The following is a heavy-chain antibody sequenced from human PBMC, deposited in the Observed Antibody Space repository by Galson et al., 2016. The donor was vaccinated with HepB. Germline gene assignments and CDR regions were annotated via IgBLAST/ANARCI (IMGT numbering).Heavy chain of an antibody. Sequence: SLRLSCAASGFSFSGSAMHWVRQAPGKGLEWVGRIRTQTKSYATVYAASVRGRFTISRDDSKNTAFLQMNSLKTEDTAVYYCTRLSSKSDFWSGTYYYGMDVWGQGTTVTVSS. D-gene: IGHD3-3*01. V-gene: IGHV3-73*01. CDR2: IRTQTKSYAT. CDR3: TRLSSKSDFWSGTYYYGMDV. J-gene: IGHJ6*02. CDR1: GFSFSGSA.